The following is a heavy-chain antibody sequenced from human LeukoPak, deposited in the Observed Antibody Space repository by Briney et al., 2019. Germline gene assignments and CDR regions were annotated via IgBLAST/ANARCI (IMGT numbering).Heavy chain of an antibody. CDR1: GGSISSSSYY. J-gene: IGHJ5*02. CDR2: IYYSGST. Sequence: SGTLSLTCTVSGGSISSSSYYWGWIRQPPGKGLEWIGSIYYSGSTYYNPSLKGRVTISVDTSKNQFSLKLSSVTAADTAVYYCARGYYDFWSGYSHNWFDPWGQGTLVTVSS. D-gene: IGHD3-3*01. CDR3: ARGYYDFWSGYSHNWFDP. V-gene: IGHV4-39*07.